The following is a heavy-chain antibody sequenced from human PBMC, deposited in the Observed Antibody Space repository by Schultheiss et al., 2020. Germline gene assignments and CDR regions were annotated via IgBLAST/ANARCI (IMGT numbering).Heavy chain of an antibody. D-gene: IGHD3-3*01. V-gene: IGHV3-11*01. Sequence: GESLKISCAASGFTFSDYYMSWIRQAPGKGLEWVSYISSSGSTIYYADSVKGRFTISRDNAKNSLYLQMNSLRAEDTAVYYCARERRGRFLEWRFCDYWGQGTLVTVSS. CDR1: GFTFSDYY. J-gene: IGHJ4*02. CDR3: ARERRGRFLEWRFCDY. CDR2: ISSSGSTI.